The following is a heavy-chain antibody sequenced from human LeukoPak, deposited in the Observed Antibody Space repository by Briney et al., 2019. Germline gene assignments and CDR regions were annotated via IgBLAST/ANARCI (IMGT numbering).Heavy chain of an antibody. V-gene: IGHV3-30-3*01. CDR3: ASTYGDRDPFDY. CDR1: GFTFSSYA. Sequence: GRSLRLSCAASGFTFSSYAMHWVHQAPGKGLEWVAVISYDGSNKYYADSVKGRFTISRDNSKNTLYLQMNSLRAEDTAVYYCASTYGDRDPFDYWGQGTLVTVSS. D-gene: IGHD4-17*01. J-gene: IGHJ4*02. CDR2: ISYDGSNK.